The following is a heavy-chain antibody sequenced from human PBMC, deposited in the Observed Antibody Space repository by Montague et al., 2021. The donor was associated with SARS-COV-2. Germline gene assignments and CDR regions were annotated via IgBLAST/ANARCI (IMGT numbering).Heavy chain of an antibody. D-gene: IGHD3-22*01. CDR1: GDSISTYNW. CDR2: IYHTGST. V-gene: IGHV4-4*02. Sequence: SETLSLTCVVSGDSISTYNWWTWVRLPPGKGLGWVGNIYHTGSTKYTPSLKSRVSMAVDNSWNQFPLRLTSVTAAETAVYYCANFRRNSGFVGGFGTWGQGTLVTVSS. J-gene: IGHJ5*02. CDR3: ANFRRNSGFVGGFGT.